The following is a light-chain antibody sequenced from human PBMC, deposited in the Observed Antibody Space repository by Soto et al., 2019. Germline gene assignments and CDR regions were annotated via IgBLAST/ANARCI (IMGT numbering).Light chain of an antibody. V-gene: IGKV3-11*01. J-gene: IGKJ5*01. CDR3: QQRNVWPPVT. CDR2: GAF. Sequence: IVLAQSPATLSLSPGERATLYCRASPSVTNFLAWYQQKPGQAPRLLIYGAFNRATGIPARFSGSGSGTDFALTISCLEPEDSAVYYCQQRNVWPPVTFGQGTRLEIK. CDR1: PSVTNF.